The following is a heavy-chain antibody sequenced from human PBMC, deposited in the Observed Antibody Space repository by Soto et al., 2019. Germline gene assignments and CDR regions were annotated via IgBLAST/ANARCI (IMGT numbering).Heavy chain of an antibody. CDR3: ARGQEVGAHFFDS. CDR2: IGTAGDT. J-gene: IGHJ4*02. V-gene: IGHV3-13*01. D-gene: IGHD2-15*01. Sequence: GGSLRLSCAASGFTFSGFDMHWVRQPTGKGLEWVSTIGTAGDTYYAVSVKGRFTISRDNAKNSLSLQMNSLRAGDTAVYFCARGQEVGAHFFDSWGQGTQVTVSS. CDR1: GFTFSGFD.